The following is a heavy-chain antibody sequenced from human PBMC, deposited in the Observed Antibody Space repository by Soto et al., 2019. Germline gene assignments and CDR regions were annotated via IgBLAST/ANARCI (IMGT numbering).Heavy chain of an antibody. Sequence: GGSLRLSCAASGFTFSSYGMHWVRQAPGKGLEWVATIKPDGSKQDYVDSVKGRFTISRDNAKNSVHLQMYSLRAEDTAVYYCATVPWTAAASWGQGTLVTVSS. D-gene: IGHD6-13*01. CDR1: GFTFSSYG. CDR3: ATVPWTAAAS. J-gene: IGHJ5*02. V-gene: IGHV3-7*01. CDR2: IKPDGSKQ.